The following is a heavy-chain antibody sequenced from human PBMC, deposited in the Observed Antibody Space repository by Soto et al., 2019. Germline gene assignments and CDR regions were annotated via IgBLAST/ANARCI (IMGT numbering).Heavy chain of an antibody. D-gene: IGHD6-6*01. V-gene: IGHV3-53*01. CDR2: IYSGGGT. Sequence: EVQLVESGGGLIQPGGSLRLSCAASGFTVSSNYMSWVRQAPGKGLEWVSVIYSGGGTYYADSVKGRFTISRDNSXXTLYLHMNSLRAEDTAVYYCTGDSSSSPYYYGMDVWGQGTTVSVSS. CDR3: TGDSSSSPYYYGMDV. CDR1: GFTVSSNY. J-gene: IGHJ6*02.